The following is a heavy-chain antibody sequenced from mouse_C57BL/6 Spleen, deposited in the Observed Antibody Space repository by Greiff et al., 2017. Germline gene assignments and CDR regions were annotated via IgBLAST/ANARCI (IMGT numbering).Heavy chain of an antibody. V-gene: IGHV1-64*01. D-gene: IGHD2-1*01. CDR1: GYTFTSYW. CDR2: IHPNSGST. Sequence: QVQLQQPGAELVKPGASVKLSCKASGYTFTSYWMHWVKQRPGQGLEWIGMIHPNSGSTNYNEKFKSKATLTVDKSSSTAYLQRSSLTSEDAAVYYCADGNYVLYAMDYWGQGTSVTVSS. CDR3: ADGNYVLYAMDY. J-gene: IGHJ4*01.